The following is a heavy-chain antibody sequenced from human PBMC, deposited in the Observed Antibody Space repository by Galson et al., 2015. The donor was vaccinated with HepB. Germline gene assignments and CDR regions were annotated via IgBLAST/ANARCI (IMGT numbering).Heavy chain of an antibody. D-gene: IGHD2-2*01. Sequence: SLRLSCAASGFTFSSYAMSWVRQAPGKGLEWVSAVTGSGGRTYYADSVKGRFTISRDNSKKTIYLQMSGLRAEDTAIYYCAKDGYCSSNYCNDISGFADHWGQGTLVTVSS. CDR1: GFTFSSYA. CDR2: VTGSGGRT. CDR3: AKDGYCSSNYCNDISGFADH. V-gene: IGHV3-23*01. J-gene: IGHJ4*02.